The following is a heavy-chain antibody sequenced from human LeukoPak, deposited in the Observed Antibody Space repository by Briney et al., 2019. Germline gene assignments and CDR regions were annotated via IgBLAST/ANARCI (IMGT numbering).Heavy chain of an antibody. CDR3: AREAGYPMGAFDI. J-gene: IGHJ3*02. V-gene: IGHV3-21*01. CDR1: GFTFSSYS. Sequence: GGSLRLFCAASGFTFSSYSMNWVRQAPGKGLEWFSSISSSSSYIYYADSVKGRFTISRDNAKNSLYLQMNNLRAEDTAVYYCAREAGYPMGAFDIWGQGTMVTVSS. CDR2: ISSSSSYI. D-gene: IGHD5-12*01.